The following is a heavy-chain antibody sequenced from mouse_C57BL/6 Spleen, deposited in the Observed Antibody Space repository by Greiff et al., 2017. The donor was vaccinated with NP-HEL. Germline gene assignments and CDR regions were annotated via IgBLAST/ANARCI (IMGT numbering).Heavy chain of an antibody. CDR1: GYTFTSYW. Sequence: VQLQQPGAELVMPGASVKLSCKASGYTFTSYWMHWVKQRPGQGLEWIGEIDPSDSYTNYNQKFKGKSTLTVDKSSSTAYMQLSSLTSEDSAVCYCARRGDYEDFDYWGQGTTLTVSS. J-gene: IGHJ2*01. CDR3: ARRGDYEDFDY. D-gene: IGHD2-4*01. V-gene: IGHV1-69*01. CDR2: IDPSDSYT.